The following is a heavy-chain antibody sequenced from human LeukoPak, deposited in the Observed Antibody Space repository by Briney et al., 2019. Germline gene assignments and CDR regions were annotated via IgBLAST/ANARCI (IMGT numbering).Heavy chain of an antibody. Sequence: SETLSLTCTVSGGSISSSSYYWGWIRQPPGKGLEWIGSIYYSGSTYYNPSLKSRVTISVDTSKNQFSLKLSPVTAADTAVYYCARVVAAAFDYWGQGTLVTVSS. V-gene: IGHV4-39*07. D-gene: IGHD6-13*01. CDR1: GGSISSSSYY. J-gene: IGHJ4*02. CDR3: ARVVAAAFDY. CDR2: IYYSGST.